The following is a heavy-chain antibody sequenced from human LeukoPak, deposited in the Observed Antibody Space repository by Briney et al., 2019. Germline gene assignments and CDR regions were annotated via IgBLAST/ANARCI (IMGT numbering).Heavy chain of an antibody. CDR1: GYTFSSYG. J-gene: IGHJ5*02. D-gene: IGHD3-10*01. V-gene: IGHV1-18*01. CDR3: ARSSWFGGRSEWRWFDP. Sequence: ASVKVSCKASGYTFSSYGISWVRQAPGQGLEWMGWISGYTGNTNYAQNLQGRVTTTTDTSTSTAYMELRSLRSDDTALYYCARSSWFGGRSEWRWFDPWGQGTLVTVSS. CDR2: ISGYTGNT.